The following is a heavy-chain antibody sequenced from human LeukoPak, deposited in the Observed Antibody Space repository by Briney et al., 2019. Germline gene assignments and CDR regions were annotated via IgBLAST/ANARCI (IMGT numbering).Heavy chain of an antibody. CDR1: GYSISSGYY. D-gene: IGHD6-19*01. CDR2: IYHSGST. CDR3: ARDLIAVAANGDY. Sequence: PSETLSLTCTVSGYSISSGYYWGWIRQPPGKGLEWIGIIYHSGSTYYNPSLKSRVTISVDTSKNQFSLKLSSVTAADTAVYYCARDLIAVAANGDYWGQGTLVTVSS. V-gene: IGHV4-38-2*02. J-gene: IGHJ4*02.